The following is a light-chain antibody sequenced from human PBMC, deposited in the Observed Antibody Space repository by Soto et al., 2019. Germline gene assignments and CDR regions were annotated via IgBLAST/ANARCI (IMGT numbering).Light chain of an antibody. CDR2: GAS. J-gene: IGKJ4*01. V-gene: IGKV3-20*01. CDR1: QSVRSSY. CDR3: QQYGASPNP. Sequence: EIVLTQSPGTLSLSPGERATLSCRASQSVRSSYLAWYQQKPGQAPRLLISGASNRATGIPDRFSGSGSGTDFTVTISRLEPEDFAVYYCQQYGASPNPFGGVTKLDIK.